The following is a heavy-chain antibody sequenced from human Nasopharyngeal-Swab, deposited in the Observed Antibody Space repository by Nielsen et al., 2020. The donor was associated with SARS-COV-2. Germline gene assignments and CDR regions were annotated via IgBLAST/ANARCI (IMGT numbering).Heavy chain of an antibody. CDR3: ARLISGSGPFDP. D-gene: IGHD3-10*01. J-gene: IGHJ5*02. Sequence: GESLKTLCKGFGYSLTNYWIVWGRQMPGKGLEWMGTNDPRDSYITYSPSFQGHVTISTDKSINTAYLQWSSLKASDTAMYYCARLISGSGPFDPWGQGTLVTVSS. CDR2: NDPRDSYI. V-gene: IGHV5-10-1*01. CDR1: GYSLTNYW.